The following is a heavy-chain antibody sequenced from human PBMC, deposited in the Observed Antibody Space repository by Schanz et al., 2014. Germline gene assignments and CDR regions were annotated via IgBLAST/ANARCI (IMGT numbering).Heavy chain of an antibody. CDR2: INSVGSNT. Sequence: EVQLVQSGGGLVQPGGSLRLSCAASGFTFSSHWMHWVRQDPGKGLVWVARINSVGSNTDYADSVKGRFTISRDNAKNSLYLEMNSLRAEGTALYYCARGRRNAYLDYWGQGTLVTVSS. CDR3: ARGRRNAYLDY. CDR1: GFTFSSHW. J-gene: IGHJ4*02. D-gene: IGHD1-1*01. V-gene: IGHV3-74*01.